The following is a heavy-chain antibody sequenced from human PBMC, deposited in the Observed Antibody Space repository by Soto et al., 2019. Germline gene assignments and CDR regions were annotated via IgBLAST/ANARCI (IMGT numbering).Heavy chain of an antibody. CDR1: GYTFTGYY. CDR2: INPNSGGT. V-gene: IGHV1-2*04. J-gene: IGHJ5*02. CDR3: ARERDTAMAWFDR. Sequence: GASVKVSCKASGYTFTGYYMHWVRQAPGQGLEWMGWINPNSGGTNYAQKFQGWVTMTRDTSISTAYMELSRLRSDDTAVYYCARERDTAMAWFDRWGKGNMVTVSS. D-gene: IGHD5-18*01.